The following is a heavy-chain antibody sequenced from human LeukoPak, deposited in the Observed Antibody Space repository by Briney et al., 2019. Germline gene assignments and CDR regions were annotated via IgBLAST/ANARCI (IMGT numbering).Heavy chain of an antibody. CDR1: GGSISSYY. Sequence: SETLSLTCNVSGGSISSYYWNWIRQPPGKGLEWIGYIYYSGSTNYNPSLKSRVTISVDTSKNQFSLKLSSVTAADTAVYYCARVSAATIDYWGQGTLVTVSS. J-gene: IGHJ4*02. D-gene: IGHD2-15*01. CDR2: IYYSGST. CDR3: ARVSAATIDY. V-gene: IGHV4-59*01.